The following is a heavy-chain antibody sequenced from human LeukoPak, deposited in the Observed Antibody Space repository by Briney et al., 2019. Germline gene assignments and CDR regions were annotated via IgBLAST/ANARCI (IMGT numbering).Heavy chain of an antibody. Sequence: GGSLRLSCAPSGFTFSRHGMHWVRQVTGKGLEWVSAIGVAGDTYYPGSVKGRFIITRENAKNSLYLQMNSLRVEDTAVYYCARDRHGMAVWGQGTTVVVSS. V-gene: IGHV3-13*01. CDR3: ARDRHGMAV. J-gene: IGHJ6*02. CDR1: GFTFSRHG. CDR2: IGVAGDT.